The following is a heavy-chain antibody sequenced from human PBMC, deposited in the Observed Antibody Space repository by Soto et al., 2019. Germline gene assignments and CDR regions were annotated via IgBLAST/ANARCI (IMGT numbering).Heavy chain of an antibody. D-gene: IGHD3-3*01. CDR3: ATEPPTGFLEWLLSPYYYYYYYMDV. CDR2: ISGSGGST. Sequence: EVQLLESGGGLVQPGGSLRLSCAASGFTFSSYAMSWVRQAPGKGLEWVSAISGSGGSTYYADSVKGRFTISRDNSKNTLYLQMNSLRGEDAAVYYCATEPPTGFLEWLLSPYYYYYYYMDVWGKGTTVTVSS. V-gene: IGHV3-23*01. CDR1: GFTFSSYA. J-gene: IGHJ6*03.